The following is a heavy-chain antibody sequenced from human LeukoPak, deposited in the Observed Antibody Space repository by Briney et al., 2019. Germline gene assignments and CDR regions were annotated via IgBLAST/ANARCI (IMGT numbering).Heavy chain of an antibody. CDR1: GFSLSTSGMR. CDR2: IDWDDDK. Sequence: SGPALVKPTQTLTLTCTFSGFSLSTSGMRVSWIRQPPGKALEWLARIDWDDDKFYSTPLKTRLTISKDTSKNQVVLTMTNMDPVDTATYYCARTARAVAGCYCFDYWGQGTLVTVSS. D-gene: IGHD6-19*01. J-gene: IGHJ4*02. V-gene: IGHV2-70*04. CDR3: ARTARAVAGCYCFDY.